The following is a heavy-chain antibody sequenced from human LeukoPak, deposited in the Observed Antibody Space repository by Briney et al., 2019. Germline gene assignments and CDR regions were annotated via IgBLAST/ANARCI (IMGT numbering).Heavy chain of an antibody. CDR2: INPNSGGT. CDR3: AKQLGYCSDGSCYFPY. V-gene: IGHV1-2*06. D-gene: IGHD2-15*01. CDR1: GYTFTGYY. J-gene: IGHJ4*02. Sequence: EASVKVSCKASGYTFTGYYMHWVRQAPGQGLEWMGRINPNSGGTNYAQKFQGRVTMTRDTSISTAYMELSRLRSDDTAVYYCAKQLGYCSDGSCYFPYWGQGTLVTVSS.